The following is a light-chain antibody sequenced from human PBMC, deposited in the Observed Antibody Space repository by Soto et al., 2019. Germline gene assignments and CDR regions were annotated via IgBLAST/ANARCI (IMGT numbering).Light chain of an antibody. CDR3: AAWDDSLNGVV. CDR1: TSNIGRNT. J-gene: IGLJ2*01. V-gene: IGLV1-44*01. Sequence: QSVLTQPPSASGTPGQRVTISCSGITSNIGRNTVHWYQQLPGTAPKLLIYSNNQRPSGVPDRFSGSKSGTSASLAISGLQSENEADYYCAAWDDSLNGVVFGGVTKLTVL. CDR2: SNN.